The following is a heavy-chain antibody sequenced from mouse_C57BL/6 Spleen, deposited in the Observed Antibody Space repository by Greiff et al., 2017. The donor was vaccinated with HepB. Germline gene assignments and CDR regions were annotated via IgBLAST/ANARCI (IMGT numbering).Heavy chain of an antibody. J-gene: IGHJ4*01. Sequence: VQLQQPGAELVKPGASVKMSCKASGYTFTSYWITWVKQRPGQGLEWIGDIYPGSGSTNYNEKFKSKATLTVDTSSSTAYMQLSSLTSEDSAVYYCARDGSGYVREIYYYAMDYWGQGTSVTVSS. CDR1: GYTFTSYW. CDR2: IYPGSGST. V-gene: IGHV1-55*01. D-gene: IGHD3-2*02. CDR3: ARDGSGYVREIYYYAMDY.